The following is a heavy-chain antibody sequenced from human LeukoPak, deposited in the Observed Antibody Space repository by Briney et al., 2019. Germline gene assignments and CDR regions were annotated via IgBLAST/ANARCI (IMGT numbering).Heavy chain of an antibody. CDR2: IKSKTDGRTT. V-gene: IGHV3-15*01. Sequence: GGSLRLSCAASGFTFSNAWMSWVRQAPGKGLEWVGRIKSKTDGRTTDYAAPVKGRFTISRDDSKNTLYLQMNSLKTEDTAVYYCTTGPPIVVVPAARYYYYYMDVWGQGTTVTVSS. J-gene: IGHJ6*03. CDR1: GFTFSNAW. CDR3: TTGPPIVVVPAARYYYYYMDV. D-gene: IGHD2-2*01.